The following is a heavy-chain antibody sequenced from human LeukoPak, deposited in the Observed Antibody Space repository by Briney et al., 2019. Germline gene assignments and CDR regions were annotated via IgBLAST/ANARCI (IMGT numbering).Heavy chain of an antibody. V-gene: IGHV1-24*01. CDR3: ATADIVGATRGAFDI. CDR2: FDPEDGET. Sequence: ASVKVSCKVSGYTLTELSMHWVRQAPGKGLEWMGGFDPEDGETIYAQKFQGRVTMTEDTSTDTAYMELSSLRSEDTAVYYCATADIVGATRGAFDIWGQGTMVTVSS. CDR1: GYTLTELS. J-gene: IGHJ3*02. D-gene: IGHD1-26*01.